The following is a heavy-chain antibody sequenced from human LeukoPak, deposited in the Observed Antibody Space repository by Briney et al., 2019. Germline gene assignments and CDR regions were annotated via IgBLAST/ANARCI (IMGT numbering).Heavy chain of an antibody. CDR3: ARAPVAATYWFDP. CDR1: GGSISSYY. J-gene: IGHJ5*02. V-gene: IGHV4-59*01. CDR2: IYSSGST. Sequence: SETLSLTCTVSGGSISSYYWSWIRQPPGKGLEWIGYIYSSGSTNYNPSLKSRVTISVDTSKNQFSLKLSSVTAADTAVYYCARAPVAATYWFDPWGQGTLVTVSS. D-gene: IGHD2-15*01.